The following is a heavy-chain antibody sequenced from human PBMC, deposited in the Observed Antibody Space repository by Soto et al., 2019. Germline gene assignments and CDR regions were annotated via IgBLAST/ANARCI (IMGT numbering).Heavy chain of an antibody. D-gene: IGHD6-13*01. CDR1: GYSISSGYY. Sequence: SETLSLTCAVSGYSISSGYYWCWIRQPPEKGLGWIGRIYHSGSAYYNPSLKSRVTISVDTSKKQFSLKPSSVTAADTAVYYCARVIAAAATPFYYWGQGTLVTVSS. J-gene: IGHJ4*02. V-gene: IGHV4-38-2*01. CDR3: ARVIAAAATPFYY. CDR2: IYHSGSA.